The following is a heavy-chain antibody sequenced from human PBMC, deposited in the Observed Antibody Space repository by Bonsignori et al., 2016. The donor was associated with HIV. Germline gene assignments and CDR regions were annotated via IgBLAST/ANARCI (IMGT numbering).Heavy chain of an antibody. CDR3: ARDGAGSGWYASAP. D-gene: IGHD6-19*01. V-gene: IGHV1-69*10. CDR2: IIPILGIA. J-gene: IGHJ5*02. Sequence: WVRQAPGQGLEWMGGIIPILGIANYAQKFQGRVTITADKSTSTAYMELSSLRSEDTAVYYCARDGAGSGWYASAPWGQGTLVTVSS.